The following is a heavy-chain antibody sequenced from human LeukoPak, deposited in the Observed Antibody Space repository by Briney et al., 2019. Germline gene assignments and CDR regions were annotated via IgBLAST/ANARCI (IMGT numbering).Heavy chain of an antibody. J-gene: IGHJ4*02. D-gene: IGHD3-22*01. CDR2: IYYSGST. CDR3: ASAPYDSSGYYFTGFDY. CDR1: GGSISSGSYY. Sequence: SETLSLTCTVSGGSISSGSYYWSWIRQPPGKGLEWIGYIYYSGSTNYDPSLKGRVTISVDTSKNQFSLKLSSVTAADTAVYYCASAPYDSSGYYFTGFDYWGQGTLVTVSS. V-gene: IGHV4-61*01.